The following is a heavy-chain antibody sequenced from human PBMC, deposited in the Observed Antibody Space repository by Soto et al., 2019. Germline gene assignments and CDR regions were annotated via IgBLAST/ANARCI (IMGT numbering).Heavy chain of an antibody. CDR1: GGSFSGYY. D-gene: IGHD3-10*01. CDR2: INHSGST. Sequence: PSETLSLTCAVYGGSFSGYYWSWIRQPPGKGLEWIGEINHSGSTNYNPSLKSRVTISVDTSKNQFSLKLSSVTAADTAVYYCARASLLWFGEPRSNFDYWGQGTLVTVSS. J-gene: IGHJ4*02. V-gene: IGHV4-34*01. CDR3: ARASLLWFGEPRSNFDY.